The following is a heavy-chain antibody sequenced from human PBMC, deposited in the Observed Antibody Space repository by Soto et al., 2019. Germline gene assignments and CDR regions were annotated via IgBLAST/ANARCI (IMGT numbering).Heavy chain of an antibody. Sequence: QVQLVQSGAEVKKPGASVKVSCKVSGYTFTNYGISWVRQTPGQGLEWMGWLSAYNGNTNYAQKLQGRVTMTTDTSTSTAYVELRSLRSDDTAVYYCARDVGHYYDGSGYNIYFEYWGQGTRVTISS. V-gene: IGHV1-18*01. CDR1: GYTFTNYG. J-gene: IGHJ4*02. CDR3: ARDVGHYYDGSGYNIYFEY. D-gene: IGHD3-22*01. CDR2: LSAYNGNT.